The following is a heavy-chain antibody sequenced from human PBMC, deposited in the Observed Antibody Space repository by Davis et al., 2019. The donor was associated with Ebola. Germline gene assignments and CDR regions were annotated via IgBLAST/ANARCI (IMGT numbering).Heavy chain of an antibody. J-gene: IGHJ4*02. CDR2: IYHSGST. CDR1: GGSISSSNW. V-gene: IGHV4-4*02. CDR3: ASDGPVAASGFDY. D-gene: IGHD6-19*01. Sequence: PSETLSLTCAVSGGSISSSNWWSWVRQPPGKGLEWIGEIYHSGSTNYNPSLKSRVTISVDKSKNQFSLKLSSVTAADTAVYYCASDGPVAASGFDYWGQGTLVTVSS.